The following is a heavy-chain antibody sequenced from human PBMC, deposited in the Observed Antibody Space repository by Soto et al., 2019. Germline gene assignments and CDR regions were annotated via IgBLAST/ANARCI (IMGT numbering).Heavy chain of an antibody. V-gene: IGHV4-59*11. J-gene: IGHJ4*02. CDR2: IFYTGST. CDR3: GRHYPIGNNWNYFDY. CDR1: DGSIISHY. Sequence: SVTLSLTCTVADGSIISHYWGWIRQPPGKGLEWIGYIFYTGSTNYNPPLKSRVTISVDTSKNQFSLKLSSVTAADTAVYYCGRHYPIGNNWNYFDYWGQGTLVTVSS. D-gene: IGHD1-1*01.